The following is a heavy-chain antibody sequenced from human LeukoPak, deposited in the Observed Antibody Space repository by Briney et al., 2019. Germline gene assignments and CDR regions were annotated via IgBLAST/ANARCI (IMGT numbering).Heavy chain of an antibody. CDR2: INHSGST. Sequence: SETPSLTCAVYGGSFSGYYWSWIRQPPGKGLEWIGEINHSGSTNYNPSLKSRVTISVDTSKNQFSLKLSSVTAADTAVYYCARGGYSGYLTYWGQGTLVTVSS. J-gene: IGHJ4*02. CDR1: GGSFSGYY. D-gene: IGHD5-12*01. CDR3: ARGGYSGYLTY. V-gene: IGHV4-34*01.